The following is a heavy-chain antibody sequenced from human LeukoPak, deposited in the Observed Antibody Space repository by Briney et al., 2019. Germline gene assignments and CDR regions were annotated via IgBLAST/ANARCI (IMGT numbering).Heavy chain of an antibody. Sequence: SETLSLTCTVSGASVRRYYSSWIRQSPGKGLEWIGYSHYSGSANYNPSLKSRVSISIDTSKNQFSLNLRSLTAADTAVYYCAGGGYCSSASCHAPLFDWWGPGILVTVSS. CDR2: SHYSGSA. D-gene: IGHD2-2*01. CDR3: AGGGYCSSASCHAPLFDW. J-gene: IGHJ4*02. CDR1: GASVRRYY. V-gene: IGHV4-59*02.